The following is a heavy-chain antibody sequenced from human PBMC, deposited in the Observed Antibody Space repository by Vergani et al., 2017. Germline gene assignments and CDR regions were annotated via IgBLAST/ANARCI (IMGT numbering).Heavy chain of an antibody. J-gene: IGHJ4*02. Sequence: QVQLVQSGAEVKKPGASVKVSCKASGYTFTGYYMHWVRQAPGQGLEWMGWINPNSGGTNYAQKFQGRVTMTRDTSISKAYMELSRLRSDDTAVYYCARDLDILAGYTEQEGNPRFDYWGQGTLVTVSS. CDR1: GYTFTGYY. CDR3: ARDLDILAGYTEQEGNPRFDY. CDR2: INPNSGGT. D-gene: IGHD3-9*01. V-gene: IGHV1-2*02.